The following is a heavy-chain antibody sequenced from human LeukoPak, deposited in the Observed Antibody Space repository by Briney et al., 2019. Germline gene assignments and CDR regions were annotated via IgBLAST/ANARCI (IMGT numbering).Heavy chain of an antibody. CDR3: ARDRGGSYSAIDY. CDR1: GFTFSSYS. Sequence: GGSLRLSCAASGFTFSSYSMNWVRQAPGKGLEWVSFISSSSSTIYYADSVKGRFTISRDNAKNSLYLQMNSLRAEDTAVYYRARDRGGSYSAIDYWGQGTLVTVSS. J-gene: IGHJ4*02. CDR2: ISSSSSTI. V-gene: IGHV3-48*04. D-gene: IGHD1-26*01.